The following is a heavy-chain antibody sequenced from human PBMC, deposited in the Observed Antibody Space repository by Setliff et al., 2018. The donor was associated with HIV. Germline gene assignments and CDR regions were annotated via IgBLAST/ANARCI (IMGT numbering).Heavy chain of an antibody. CDR2: IKQDGSEK. Sequence: ETLSLTCAVYGGSFSGYYWSWIRQPPGKGLEWVANIKQDGSEKYYVDSVKGRFTISRDNAKNSLYLQMNSLRADDTAMYYCAKGHYDDWYYFDYWGPGTLVTVSS. V-gene: IGHV3-7*03. CDR3: AKGHYDDWYYFDY. CDR1: GGSFSGYY. D-gene: IGHD4-17*01. J-gene: IGHJ4*02.